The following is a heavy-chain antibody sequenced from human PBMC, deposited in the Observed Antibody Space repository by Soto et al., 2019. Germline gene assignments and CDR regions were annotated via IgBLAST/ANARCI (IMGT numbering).Heavy chain of an antibody. CDR3: ARVLETIGYSFVY. CDR2: INAANGNT. Sequence: QVHLVQSGAEVKKPGASVKVSCEASGYAFINYALHWVRQAPGQSFEWIGRINAANGNTKYSQKFQGRAAIARDRSASTSYTALSSITSAYTAVYYCARVLETIGYSFVYWGPGTLVTVSS. CDR1: GYAFINYA. V-gene: IGHV1-3*01. D-gene: IGHD3-22*01. J-gene: IGHJ4*02.